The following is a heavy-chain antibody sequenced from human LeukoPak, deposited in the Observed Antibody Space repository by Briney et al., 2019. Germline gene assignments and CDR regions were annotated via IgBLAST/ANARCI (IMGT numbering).Heavy chain of an antibody. CDR1: GDSISSSNSY. D-gene: IGHD2-15*01. CDR2: IYYSGNT. CDR3: ARDSSESGGLGLDY. J-gene: IGHJ4*02. Sequence: ASETLSLTCTVSGDSISSSNSYWGWIRQPPGKGLEWIGSIYYSGNTYYNPSLKSRLTRSVDSSKNQFSLKLSSVTAADTAVYYCARDSSESGGLGLDYWGQGTPVTVSS. V-gene: IGHV4-39*07.